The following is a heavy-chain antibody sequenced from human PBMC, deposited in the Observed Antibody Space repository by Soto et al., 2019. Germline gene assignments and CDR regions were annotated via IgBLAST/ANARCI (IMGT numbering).Heavy chain of an antibody. CDR1: GGSISSSSYY. CDR2: IYYSGST. V-gene: IGHV4-39*01. CDR3: ARHGRTYMDV. Sequence: QLQLQESGPGLVKPSETMSLTCTVSGGSISSSSYYWGWISQPPGKGLEWIGSIYYSGSTYYNPSLKSRVTISVDTSKHQFSLKLSSVAAADTAVYYCARHGRTYMDVWGKGTTVTVSS. J-gene: IGHJ6*03.